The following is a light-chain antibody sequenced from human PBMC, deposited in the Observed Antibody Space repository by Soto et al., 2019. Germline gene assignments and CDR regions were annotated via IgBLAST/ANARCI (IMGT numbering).Light chain of an antibody. J-gene: IGLJ3*02. CDR1: SSNIGSNT. V-gene: IGLV1-44*01. Sequence: QSVLTQPPSASGTPGQRVTISCSGSSSNIGSNTVNWYQQLPGTAPKLLISSTDQRPSGVPDRFSGSRSGTSASLAISGLHSEDEADYYCAAWDDSLHGGVFGGGTKLTVL. CDR2: STD. CDR3: AAWDDSLHGGV.